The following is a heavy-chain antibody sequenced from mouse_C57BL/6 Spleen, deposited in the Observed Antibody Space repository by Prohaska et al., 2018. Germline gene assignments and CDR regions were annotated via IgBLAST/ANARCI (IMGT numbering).Heavy chain of an antibody. D-gene: IGHD1-1*01. Sequence: GASVKMSCKASGYTFTSYWITWVKQRPGQGLEWIGDIYPGSGSTNYNEKFKSKATLTVDTSSSTAYMQLSSLTSEDSAVYYCARWDTTGEYFDYWGQGTTLTVSS. CDR1: GYTFTSYW. CDR2: IYPGSGST. V-gene: IGHV1-55*01. J-gene: IGHJ2*01. CDR3: ARWDTTGEYFDY.